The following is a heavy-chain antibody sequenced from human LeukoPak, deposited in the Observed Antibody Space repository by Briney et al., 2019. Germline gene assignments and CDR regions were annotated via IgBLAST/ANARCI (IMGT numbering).Heavy chain of an antibody. CDR3: ARDAGYCSSTSCPDWYFDL. Sequence: ASVKVSCKASGYTFTSYDINWVRQATGQGLEWMGWISAYNGNTNYAQKLQGRVTMTTDTSTSTAYMELRSLRSDDTAVYYCARDAGYCSSTSCPDWYFDLWGRGTLVTVSS. J-gene: IGHJ2*01. D-gene: IGHD2-2*01. V-gene: IGHV1-18*01. CDR1: GYTFTSYD. CDR2: ISAYNGNT.